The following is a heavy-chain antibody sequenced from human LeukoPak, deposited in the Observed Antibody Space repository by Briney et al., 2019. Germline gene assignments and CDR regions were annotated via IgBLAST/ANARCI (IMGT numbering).Heavy chain of an antibody. CDR1: GFTFSSYG. CDR2: IRYDGSNK. V-gene: IGHV3-30*02. Sequence: GGSLRLSCAASGFTFSSYGMHWVRQAPGKGLEWVAFIRYDGSNKYYADSVKGRFTISRDNSKNTLYLQMNSLRAEDTAVYYCAKDQQWLVQNDYYYMDVWGKGTTVTVSS. CDR3: AKDQQWLVQNDYYYMDV. D-gene: IGHD6-19*01. J-gene: IGHJ6*03.